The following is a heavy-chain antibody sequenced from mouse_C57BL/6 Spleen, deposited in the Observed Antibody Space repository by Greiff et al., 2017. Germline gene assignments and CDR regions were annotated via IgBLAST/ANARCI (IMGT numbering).Heavy chain of an antibody. CDR1: GFTFSSYA. V-gene: IGHV5-4*01. CDR2: ISDGGSYT. D-gene: IGHD3-3*01. Sequence: DVKLVESGGGLVKPGGSLKLSCAASGFTFSSYAMSWVRQTPEKRLEWVAPISDGGSYTYYPDNVKGRFTISRDNAKNNLYLQMSHLKSEDTAMYYCAREGTNPSWFAYWGQGTLVTVSA. CDR3: AREGTNPSWFAY. J-gene: IGHJ3*01.